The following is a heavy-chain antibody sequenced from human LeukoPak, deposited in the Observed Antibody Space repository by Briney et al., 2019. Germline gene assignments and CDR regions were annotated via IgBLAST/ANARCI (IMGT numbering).Heavy chain of an antibody. CDR3: ARRRSGYYGSRSFDY. V-gene: IGHV5-51*01. D-gene: IGHD3-9*01. Sequence: PGESLKISCKGSGHSITSDCIGWVGQLPGKGLQWMGIICPGDSYTRYSPSFQGQVTISADKSISTAYLQWSSLKASDTAIYYCARRRSGYYGSRSFDYWGQGTLVTVSS. CDR2: ICPGDSYT. CDR1: GHSITSDC. J-gene: IGHJ4*02.